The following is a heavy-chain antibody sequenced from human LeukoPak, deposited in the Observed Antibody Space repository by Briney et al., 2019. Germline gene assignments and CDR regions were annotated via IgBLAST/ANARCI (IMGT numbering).Heavy chain of an antibody. CDR3: ARGVAGYPFDY. J-gene: IGHJ4*02. Sequence: PGGSLRLSCAASGFTVSSNYMSWVRQAPGKGLEWVSVIYSGGSTYYADSVKGRFTISRDNSKNTLYLQMNSLRAEDTAVYYCARGVAGYPFDYWGQGTLVTVSS. CDR2: IYSGGST. CDR1: GFTVSSNY. V-gene: IGHV3-53*01. D-gene: IGHD6-19*01.